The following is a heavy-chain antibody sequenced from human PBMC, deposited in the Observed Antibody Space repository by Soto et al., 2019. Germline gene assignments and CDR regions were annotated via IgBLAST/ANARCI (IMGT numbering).Heavy chain of an antibody. CDR2: IYYSGST. CDR3: ARFYGDYPNWFDP. J-gene: IGHJ5*02. V-gene: IGHV4-39*07. Sequence: PSETLSLTCTVSGGSISSSSYYWGWIRQPPGKGLEWIGSIYYSGSTYYNPSLKSRVTISVDRSKNQFSLKLNSVTAADTAVYYCARFYGDYPNWFDPWGPGPLVTVSS. D-gene: IGHD4-17*01. CDR1: GGSISSSSYY.